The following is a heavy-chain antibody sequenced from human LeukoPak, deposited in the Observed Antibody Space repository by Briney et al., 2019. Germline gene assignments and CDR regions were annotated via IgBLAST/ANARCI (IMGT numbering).Heavy chain of an antibody. D-gene: IGHD6-19*01. V-gene: IGHV3-33*08. CDR2: IWYDGSNP. J-gene: IGHJ4*02. CDR1: GFIFSDYY. Sequence: GGSLRLSCAASGFIFSDYYMTWIRQAPGKGLEWVAVIWYDGSNPGYADSVKGRFTISRDNSKNTLYLQMNRLRAEDTALYYCARQATSGWCFDCWGQGTLVTVSS. CDR3: ARQATSGWCFDC.